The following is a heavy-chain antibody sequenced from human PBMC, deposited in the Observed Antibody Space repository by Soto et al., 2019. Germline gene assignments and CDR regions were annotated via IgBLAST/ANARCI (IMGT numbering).Heavy chain of an antibody. J-gene: IGHJ5*02. V-gene: IGHV1-69*06. CDR1: GGTFSSYA. CDR3: ARVRGYSYGYGYNWFDP. Sequence: ASVKVSCKASGGTFSSYAISWVRQAPGQGLEWMGGIIPIFGTANYAQKFQGRVTITADKSTSTAYMELSSLRSEDTAVYYCARVRGYSYGYGYNWFDPWGQGTLVTVSS. D-gene: IGHD5-18*01. CDR2: IIPIFGTA.